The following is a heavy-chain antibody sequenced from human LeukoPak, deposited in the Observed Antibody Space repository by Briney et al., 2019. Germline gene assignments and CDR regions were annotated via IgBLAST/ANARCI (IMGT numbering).Heavy chain of an antibody. D-gene: IGHD7-27*01. Sequence: SETLSLTCTVSGYSISSGYYWGWIRQPPGKGLEWIGSIYHSGGANYNPSLKSRVTMSLDTSKNLFSLKLNSVTAADTAVYYCVRDGPSWGLLWGQGALVTVSS. CDR1: GYSISSGYY. CDR2: IYHSGGA. V-gene: IGHV4-38-2*02. CDR3: VRDGPSWGLL. J-gene: IGHJ4*02.